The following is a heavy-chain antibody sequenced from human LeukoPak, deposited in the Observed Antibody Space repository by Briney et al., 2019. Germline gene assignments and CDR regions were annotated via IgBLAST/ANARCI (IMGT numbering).Heavy chain of an antibody. CDR2: IYYSGST. V-gene: IGHV4-61*08. J-gene: IGHJ4*02. CDR1: GGSISSGGYY. CDR3: ARTIVGALGY. D-gene: IGHD1-26*01. Sequence: SETLSLTCTVSGGSISSGGYYWSWIRQHPGKGLEWIGYIYYSGSTNYNPSLKSRVTISVDTSKNQFSLKLSSVTAADTAVYYCARTIVGALGYWGQGTLVTVSS.